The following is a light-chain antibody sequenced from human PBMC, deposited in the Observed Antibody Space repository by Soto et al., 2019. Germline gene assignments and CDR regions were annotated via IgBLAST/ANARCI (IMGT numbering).Light chain of an antibody. CDR1: SSDVGSYNL. J-gene: IGLJ2*01. Sequence: QSALTQPASVSGPPGQSITISCTGTSSDVGSYNLVSWYQQHPGKAPKLIIYEVSERPSGVSHRFSGSKTGNTASLTISGLQAEDEADYYCCSYATPRLFGGGTKLTVL. CDR2: EVS. V-gene: IGLV2-23*02. CDR3: CSYATPRL.